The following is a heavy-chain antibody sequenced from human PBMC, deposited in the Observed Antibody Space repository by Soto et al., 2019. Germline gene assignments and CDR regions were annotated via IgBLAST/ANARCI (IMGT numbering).Heavy chain of an antibody. CDR2: LYSDGRT. V-gene: IGHV3-53*01. D-gene: IGHD2-15*01. Sequence: LRLSCAASGFTVSSNYMTWVRQAPGKGLEWVSVLYSDGRTAYADSAKGRFTISRGISKNAVYLQMNSLRAEDTAVYYCAKDGARGLGYCSGGSCPHDAFDIWGQGTMVT. CDR1: GFTVSSNY. CDR3: AKDGARGLGYCSGGSCPHDAFDI. J-gene: IGHJ3*02.